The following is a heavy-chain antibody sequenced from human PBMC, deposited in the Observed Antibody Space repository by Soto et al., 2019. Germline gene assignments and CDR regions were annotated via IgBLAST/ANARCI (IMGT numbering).Heavy chain of an antibody. V-gene: IGHV1-18*01. Sequence: QDQLVQSGAEVAKPGASVKVSCKASVFGDGISWVRQAPGQGLEWMGWINVHNGQTEYAEKFEGRVTMTSETSTNTGYLELRAVRADDTAVYYCARRGPQYMDVWGKGTTVVVSS. J-gene: IGHJ6*04. CDR2: INVHNGQT. CDR3: ARRGPQYMDV. CDR1: VFGDG. D-gene: IGHD3-10*01.